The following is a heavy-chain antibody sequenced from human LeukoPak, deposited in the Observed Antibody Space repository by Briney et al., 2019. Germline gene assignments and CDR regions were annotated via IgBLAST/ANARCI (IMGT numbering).Heavy chain of an antibody. CDR1: GGSISSYY. J-gene: IGHJ4*02. Sequence: SETLSLTCTVSGGSISSYYWSWIRQPPGKGLEWIGYIYYSGSTNYNPSLKSRVTISVDTSKNQFSLKLSSVTAADTAVYYCARGEHSSSWYSTYYFDYWGQGTLVTVSS. CDR2: IYYSGST. CDR3: ARGEHSSSWYSTYYFDY. D-gene: IGHD6-13*01. V-gene: IGHV4-59*01.